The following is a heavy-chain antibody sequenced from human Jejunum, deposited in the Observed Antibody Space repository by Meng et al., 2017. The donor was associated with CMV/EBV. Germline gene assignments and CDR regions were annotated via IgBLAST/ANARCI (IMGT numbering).Heavy chain of an antibody. D-gene: IGHD3-10*01. CDR1: GYTFGSYG. Sequence: QAQLVQSGGEVKKPGASVKVSCKASGYTFGSYGICWVRQAPGQGLEWMGWFVNNVDTYSAQKFQGRVTMTTDTHTSTAFMELRSLRSDDTAVYYCARGTPGRSYSDYWGQGTLVTVSS. CDR3: ARGTPGRSYSDY. J-gene: IGHJ4*02. CDR2: FVNNVDT. V-gene: IGHV1-18*01.